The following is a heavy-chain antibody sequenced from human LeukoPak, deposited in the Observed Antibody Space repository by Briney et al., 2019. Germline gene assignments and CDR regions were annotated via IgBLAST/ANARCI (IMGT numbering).Heavy chain of an antibody. CDR3: AKQAFAFGEFSYFDY. V-gene: IGHV3-43*01. J-gene: IGHJ4*02. CDR2: ISWDGGIT. Sequence: GGSLRLSCAASGFISDDYRIHWVRQAPGKGLEWVSLISWDGGITYYADSVKGRFTISRDNSKNSLYLQMNSLRTEDTAFYYCAKQAFAFGEFSYFDYWGQGTLVTVSS. D-gene: IGHD3-10*01. CDR1: GFISDDYR.